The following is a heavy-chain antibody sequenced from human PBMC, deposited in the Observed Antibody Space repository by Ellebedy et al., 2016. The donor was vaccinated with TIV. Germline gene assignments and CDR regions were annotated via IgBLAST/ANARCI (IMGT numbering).Heavy chain of an antibody. Sequence: GESLKISCAASGFTFTNYWMHWVRQAPGKGLVWVSRINGDGSTTGYADSVKGRFTISRDNAKNSLYLEMHNLRDEDTAVYYCARSSRTYGVDFWGQGTLVTVSS. CDR1: GFTFTNYW. D-gene: IGHD1-26*01. CDR3: ARSSRTYGVDF. J-gene: IGHJ4*02. CDR2: INGDGSTT. V-gene: IGHV3-74*01.